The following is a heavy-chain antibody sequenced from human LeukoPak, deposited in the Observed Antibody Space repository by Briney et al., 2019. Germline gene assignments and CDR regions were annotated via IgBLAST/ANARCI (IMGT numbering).Heavy chain of an antibody. CDR2: ISGSGGST. J-gene: IGHJ4*02. V-gene: IGHV3-23*01. CDR1: GFTFSSYA. D-gene: IGHD3-3*01. Sequence: GGSLRLSCAASGFTFSSYAMSWVRQAPGKGLEWVSAISGSGGSTYYADPVKGRFTISRDNSKNTLYLQMNSLRAEDTAVYYCAKGISSGWSGYNAYYFDYWGQGTLVTVSS. CDR3: AKGISSGWSGYNAYYFDY.